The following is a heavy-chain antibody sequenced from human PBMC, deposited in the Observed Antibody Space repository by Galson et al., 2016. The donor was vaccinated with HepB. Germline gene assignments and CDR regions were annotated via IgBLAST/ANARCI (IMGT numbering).Heavy chain of an antibody. V-gene: IGHV4-59*01. CDR1: GASMSAYY. J-gene: IGHJ4*02. Sequence: LSLTCTVSGASMSAYYWTWIRQPPGEGLEWIGHIYYSGNTNYNPSLKSRVTISVDTSKNQFSLNLRSVTAADTAVYYCARGEGYNFYWGQGTLVTVSS. CDR3: ARGEGYNFY. CDR2: IYYSGNT. D-gene: IGHD5-24*01.